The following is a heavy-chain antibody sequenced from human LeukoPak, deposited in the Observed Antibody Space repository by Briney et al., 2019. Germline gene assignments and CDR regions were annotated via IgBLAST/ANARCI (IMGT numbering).Heavy chain of an antibody. CDR2: ISYDGSNK. Sequence: PGGSLRLSCAASGFTFSSYAMHWVRQAPGKGLEWVAVISYDGSNKYYADSVKGRFTISRDNSKNTLYLQMNSLRAEDTAVYYCARSITMVRGVTDAFDIWGQGTMVTVSS. CDR1: GFTFSSYA. D-gene: IGHD3-10*01. V-gene: IGHV3-30*04. CDR3: ARSITMVRGVTDAFDI. J-gene: IGHJ3*02.